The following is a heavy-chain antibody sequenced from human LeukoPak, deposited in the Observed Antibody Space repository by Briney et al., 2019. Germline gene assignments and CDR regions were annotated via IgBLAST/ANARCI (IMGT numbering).Heavy chain of an antibody. CDR3: ARHRTYSSASPFDY. CDR2: IYYTGST. Sequence: SETLSLTCSVSGGSIRSLYWSWIRQPPGKGLEWIGYIYYTGSTNYNPSLKSRVTMFVDMSKNQFSLRLSSVTAADTAVYCCARHRTYSSASPFDYWGQGTLVTVSS. D-gene: IGHD6-6*01. V-gene: IGHV4-59*08. CDR1: GGSIRSLY. J-gene: IGHJ4*02.